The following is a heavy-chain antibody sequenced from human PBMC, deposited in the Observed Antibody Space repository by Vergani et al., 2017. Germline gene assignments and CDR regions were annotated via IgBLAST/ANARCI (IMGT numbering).Heavy chain of an antibody. CDR1: GGTFSSYA. Sequence: QVQLVQSGAEVKKPGSSVKVSCKASGGTFSSYAISWVRQAPGQGLEWMGWISAYNGNTNYAQKLQGRVTMTTDTSTSTAYMELRSLRSDDTAVYYCARVPYYYYYMDVWGKGTTVTVSS. CDR2: ISAYNGNT. CDR3: ARVPYYYYYMDV. J-gene: IGHJ6*03. V-gene: IGHV1-18*01.